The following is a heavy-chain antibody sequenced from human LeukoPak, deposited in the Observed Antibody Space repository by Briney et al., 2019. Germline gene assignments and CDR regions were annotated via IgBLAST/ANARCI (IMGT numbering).Heavy chain of an antibody. D-gene: IGHD2-15*01. CDR1: GGSISSGGYY. CDR3: ARDSGYCSGGSCYDYYGMDV. V-gene: IGHV4-39*07. J-gene: IGHJ6*02. Sequence: PSQTLSLTCTVSGGSISSGGYYWSWIRQPPGKGLEWIGSIYYSGSTDYNPSLKSRVTISVDTSKNQFSLKLSSVTAADTAVYYCARDSGYCSGGSCYDYYGMDVWGQGTTVTVSS. CDR2: IYYSGST.